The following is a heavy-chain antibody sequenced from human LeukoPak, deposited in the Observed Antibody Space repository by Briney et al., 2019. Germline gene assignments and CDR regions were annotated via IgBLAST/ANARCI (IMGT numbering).Heavy chain of an antibody. J-gene: IGHJ4*02. D-gene: IGHD1-26*01. Sequence: SETLSLTCTISDDSISNSRYFWAWIRQSPGKGLEWLASINYSGRTYYNPSLSSRLTISVDTAKRQFSLKLTSVTAADTALYYCARDIDDVGALLDFWGQGTLVTVSS. CDR2: INYSGRT. V-gene: IGHV4-39*07. CDR1: DDSISNSRYF. CDR3: ARDIDDVGALLDF.